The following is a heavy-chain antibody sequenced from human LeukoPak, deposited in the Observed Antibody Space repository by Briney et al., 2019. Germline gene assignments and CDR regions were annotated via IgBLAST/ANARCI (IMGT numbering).Heavy chain of an antibody. Sequence: GRSLRLSCAASGFTFSSYAMHWVRQAPGKGLEWVAVISYDGSNKYYADSVKGRFTISRDSSKNTLYLQMNSLRAEDTAVYYCARGVWFGELLSYFDYWGQGTLVTVSS. J-gene: IGHJ4*02. V-gene: IGHV3-30*04. D-gene: IGHD3-10*01. CDR1: GFTFSSYA. CDR3: ARGVWFGELLSYFDY. CDR2: ISYDGSNK.